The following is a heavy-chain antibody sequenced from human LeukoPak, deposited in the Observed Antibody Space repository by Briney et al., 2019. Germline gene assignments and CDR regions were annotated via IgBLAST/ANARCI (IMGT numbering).Heavy chain of an antibody. CDR2: ISYDGSNK. Sequence: GGSLRLSCAASGFTFSSYAMHWDRQAPGKGLEWVAVISYDGSNKYYADSVKGRFTISRDNSKNTLYLQMNSLRAEDTAVYYCARGFGSSLDYWGQGTLVTVS. J-gene: IGHJ4*02. V-gene: IGHV3-30-3*01. CDR1: GFTFSSYA. CDR3: ARGFGSSLDY. D-gene: IGHD6-13*01.